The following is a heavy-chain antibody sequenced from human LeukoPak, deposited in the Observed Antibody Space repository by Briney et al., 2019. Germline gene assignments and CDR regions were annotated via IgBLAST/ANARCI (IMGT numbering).Heavy chain of an antibody. D-gene: IGHD6-13*01. J-gene: IGHJ4*02. CDR2: ISYDGSNK. V-gene: IGHV3-30*03. Sequence: PGGSLRLSCAASGFTFSSLSMNWVRQAPGKGLEWVAVISYDGSNKYYADSVKGRFTISRDNSKNTLYLQMNSLRAEDTAVYYCAREAPQIAAAEGIDYWGQGTLVTVSS. CDR1: GFTFSSLS. CDR3: AREAPQIAAAEGIDY.